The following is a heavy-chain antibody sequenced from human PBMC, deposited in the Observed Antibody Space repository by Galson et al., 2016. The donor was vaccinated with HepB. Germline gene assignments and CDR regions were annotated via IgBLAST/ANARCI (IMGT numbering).Heavy chain of an antibody. CDR3: VRDRERSLDC. V-gene: IGHV1-18*04. CDR1: GYTFSDYG. D-gene: IGHD2-21*02. CDR2: ISTHSGTT. J-gene: IGHJ4*02. Sequence: SVKVSCKASGYTFSDYGFNWVRQAPGQGLEWMGWISTHSGTTNHAQELQGRITMTTDTSASTAYMELANLKSDDTAIYYCVRDRERSLDCWGQGTLVTVSS.